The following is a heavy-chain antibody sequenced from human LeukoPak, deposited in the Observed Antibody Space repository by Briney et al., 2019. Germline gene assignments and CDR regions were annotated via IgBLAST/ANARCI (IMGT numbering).Heavy chain of an antibody. CDR1: GYTFTSYD. D-gene: IGHD2-15*01. CDR2: MNPNSGNT. J-gene: IGHJ2*01. CDR3: ARDSCGGGGCHYWYFDL. Sequence: GASVKVSCKASGYTFTSYDINWVRQATGQGLEWMGWMNPNSGNTGYAQKFQGRVTMTRDTSISTASMELSSLKPGDTAVYYCARDSCGGGGCHYWYFDLWGRGTLVTVSS. V-gene: IGHV1-8*02.